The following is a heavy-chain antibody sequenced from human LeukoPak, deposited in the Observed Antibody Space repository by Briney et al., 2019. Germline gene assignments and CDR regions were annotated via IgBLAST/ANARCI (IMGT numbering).Heavy chain of an antibody. CDR2: IIPIFGTA. CDR1: GGTFSSYA. V-gene: IGHV1-69*13. Sequence: ASVKVSCKASGGTFSSYAISWVRQAPGQGLEWMGGIIPIFGTANYAQKFQGRVTIIADESTSTAYMELSSLRSEDTAVYYCARDREEKYQLPKAVAVFLGFDPWGQGTLVTVSS. J-gene: IGHJ5*02. CDR3: ARDREEKYQLPKAVAVFLGFDP. D-gene: IGHD2-2*01.